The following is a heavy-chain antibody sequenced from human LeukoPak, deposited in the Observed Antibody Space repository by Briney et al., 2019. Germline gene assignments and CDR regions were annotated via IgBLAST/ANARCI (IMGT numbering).Heavy chain of an antibody. D-gene: IGHD4-17*01. Sequence: SVKVSCKASGGTFSTYAISWVRQAPGQGLEWMGGIIPIFGTANYAQKFQGRVTITADKSTSTAYMELSSLRSEDTAVYFCARYGHSPFFDYWGQGTLVIVSS. CDR2: IIPIFGTA. V-gene: IGHV1-69*06. CDR3: ARYGHSPFFDY. J-gene: IGHJ4*02. CDR1: GGTFSTYA.